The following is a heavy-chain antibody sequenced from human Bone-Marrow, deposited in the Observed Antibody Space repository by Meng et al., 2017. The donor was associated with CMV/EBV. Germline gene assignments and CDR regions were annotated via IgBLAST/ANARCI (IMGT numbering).Heavy chain of an antibody. D-gene: IGHD2-2*01. Sequence: GSLRLSCTVSGGSISSSSYYWGWIRQPPGKGLEWIGSIHYSGSTYYNPSLKSRVTISVDTSKNQFSLKLSSVTAADTAVYYCASEDIAVVPAARGHWFGPWGQGTLVTVSS. CDR1: GGSISSSSYY. CDR3: ASEDIAVVPAARGHWFGP. J-gene: IGHJ5*02. CDR2: IHYSGST. V-gene: IGHV4-39*07.